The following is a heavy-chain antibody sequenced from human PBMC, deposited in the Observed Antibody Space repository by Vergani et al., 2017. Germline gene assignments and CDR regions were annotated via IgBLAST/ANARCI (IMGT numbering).Heavy chain of an antibody. J-gene: IGHJ3*02. CDR2: ISYDGSNK. Sequence: QVQLVESGGGVVQPGRSLRLSCAASGFTFSSYAMHWVRQAPGKGLEWVAVISYDGSNKYYADSVKGRFTISRDNSKNTLYLQMNSLRAEDTAVYYCARGTGSSGYFDAFYIWGQGTMVTVSS. V-gene: IGHV3-30*01. CDR3: ARGTGSSGYFDAFYI. D-gene: IGHD3-22*01. CDR1: GFTFSSYA.